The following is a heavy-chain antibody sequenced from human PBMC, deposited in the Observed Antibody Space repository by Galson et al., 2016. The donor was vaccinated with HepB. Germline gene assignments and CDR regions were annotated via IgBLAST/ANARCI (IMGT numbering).Heavy chain of an antibody. Sequence: SLRLSCVASGFTFSSYEMNWVRQAPGKGLEWLSYISSSGSTIYYADSVKGRFTISRDITKNSLYLQMSSLRAEDTAVYYCARGQTPGYSSGWYHYGMDVWDKGTMVTVSS. J-gene: IGHJ6*04. CDR3: ARGQTPGYSSGWYHYGMDV. CDR1: GFTFSSYE. V-gene: IGHV3-48*03. D-gene: IGHD6-25*01. CDR2: ISSSGSTI.